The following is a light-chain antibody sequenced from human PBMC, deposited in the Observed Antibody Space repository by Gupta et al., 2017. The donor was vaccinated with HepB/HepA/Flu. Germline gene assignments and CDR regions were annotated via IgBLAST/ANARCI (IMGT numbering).Light chain of an antibody. CDR1: SSDVGSYNL. CDR2: EVS. CDR3: CSYAGSSLYV. J-gene: IGLJ1*01. Sequence: QSALPQPASVSGSPGQSTILSCTGTSSDVGSYNLVSWYQQHPGKATKLMIYEVSKRPSGVSNRFSGSKSGNTASLTISGLQAEDEADYYCCSYAGSSLYVFGTGTKVTVL. V-gene: IGLV2-23*02.